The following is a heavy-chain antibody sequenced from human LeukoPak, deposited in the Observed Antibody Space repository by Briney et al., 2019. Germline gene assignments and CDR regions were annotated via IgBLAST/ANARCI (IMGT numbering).Heavy chain of an antibody. CDR1: GFTFSSYS. V-gene: IGHV3-21*01. D-gene: IGHD3/OR15-3a*01. CDR3: ARGMNFVRGGQKYYYYGMDV. J-gene: IGHJ6*02. CDR2: TSSSSSYI. Sequence: GGSLRLSCAASGFTFSSYSMNWVRQAPGKGLEWVSSTSSSSSYIYYADSVKGRFTISRDNAKNSLYLQMNSLRAEDTAVYYCARGMNFVRGGQKYYYYGMDVWGQGTTVTVSS.